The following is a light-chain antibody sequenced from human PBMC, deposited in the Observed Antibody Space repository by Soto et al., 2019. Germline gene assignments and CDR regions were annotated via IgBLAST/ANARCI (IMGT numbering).Light chain of an antibody. Sequence: QSALTQPASVSGSPGQSITISCTGISTDVGTYNHVSWYQQHPGKAPKLMISEVNNRPSGVSNRFSGSKSGNTAYLTISGLQVDDEAEYFCYSFTTTRTHVFGTGTKLTVL. CDR1: STDVGTYNH. CDR3: YSFTTTRTHV. J-gene: IGLJ1*01. V-gene: IGLV2-14*02. CDR2: EVN.